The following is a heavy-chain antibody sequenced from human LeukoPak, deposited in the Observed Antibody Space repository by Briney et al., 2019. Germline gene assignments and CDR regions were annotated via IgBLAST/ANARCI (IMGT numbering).Heavy chain of an antibody. Sequence: SGTLSLTCTFCGGSLSRTYEHGEGVPRSRGRGLSLLGSTRYGGSTYYSPSLKCRLTMFVATSNNQFSLTLRSVTAADTAVYYCARRLHYFDYWGQGSLVTVSS. CDR1: GGSLSRTYEH. D-gene: IGHD2-21*02. V-gene: IGHV4-39*01. CDR3: ARRLHYFDY. CDR2: TRYGGST. J-gene: IGHJ4*02.